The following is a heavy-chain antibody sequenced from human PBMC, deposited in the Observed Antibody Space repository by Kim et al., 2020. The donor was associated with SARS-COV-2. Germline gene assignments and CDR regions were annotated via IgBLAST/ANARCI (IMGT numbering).Heavy chain of an antibody. Sequence: GGSLRLSCAVPGFTFSGYWMHWVRQAPGKGLVWVSRICGDGSEKYYVDSVKGLFTISRDNTKNTVHLQMNSLTVEDSARYYCVRAGGKTSWHLYFYGMDVGRRGTAVTVSS. V-gene: IGHV3-74*01. J-gene: IGHJ6*02. CDR1: GFTFSGYW. D-gene: IGHD3-16*01. CDR3: VRAGGKTSWHLYFYGMDV. CDR2: ICGDGSEK.